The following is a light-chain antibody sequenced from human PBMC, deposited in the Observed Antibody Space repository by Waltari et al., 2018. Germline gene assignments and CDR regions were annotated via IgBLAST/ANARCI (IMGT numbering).Light chain of an antibody. Sequence: DIQMTQSPSSPSASAGDRVTITCRASQSISNWLAWYQQKPGIAPILLIYKASILKSGIPSGFSGSGSGTQFTLTLSGLQHGDFATYYCQQYNTYSSFGQGTKLEIK. CDR1: QSISNW. CDR3: QQYNTYSS. V-gene: IGKV1-5*03. J-gene: IGKJ2*01. CDR2: KAS.